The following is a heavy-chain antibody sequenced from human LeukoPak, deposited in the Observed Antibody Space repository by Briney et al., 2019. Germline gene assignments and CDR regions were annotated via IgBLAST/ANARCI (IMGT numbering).Heavy chain of an antibody. CDR3: ARDSGYIYGIHYYYYMDV. J-gene: IGHJ6*03. CDR2: INWNGGST. V-gene: IGHV3-20*04. Sequence: GGSLRLSCAASGFTFDDYGMSWVRQAPGKGLEWVSGINWNGGSTGYADSVKGRFTISRDNAKNSLYLQMNSLRAEDTALYYCARDSGYIYGIHYYYYMDVWGKGTTVTVSS. CDR1: GFTFDDYG. D-gene: IGHD5-18*01.